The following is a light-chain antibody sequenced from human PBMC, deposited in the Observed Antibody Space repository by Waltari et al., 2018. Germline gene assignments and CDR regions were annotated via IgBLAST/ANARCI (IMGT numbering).Light chain of an antibody. J-gene: IGKJ5*01. V-gene: IGKV3-11*01. CDR3: QQRSNWPAIT. CDR1: QSVRSY. CDR2: DAS. Sequence: EIVLTQSPATLSLSPGERATLSCRASQSVRSYLAWYQQTPGQAPRLLILDASNRATGSPARFSGSGYGTDFTLTISSREREDFAVYYCQQRSNWPAITFGQGTRLDIK.